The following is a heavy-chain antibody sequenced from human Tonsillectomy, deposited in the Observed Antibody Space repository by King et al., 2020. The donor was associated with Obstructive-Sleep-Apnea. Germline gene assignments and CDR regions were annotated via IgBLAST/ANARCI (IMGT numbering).Heavy chain of an antibody. V-gene: IGHV3-30*18. J-gene: IGHJ4*02. Sequence: VQLVESGGGVVQPGRSLRLSCAASGFTFSSYGMHWVRQAPGKGLEWVAVISYDGSNKYYADSVKGRFTISRDNSKNTLYLQMNSLRAEDTAVYYCANPLVATISPYFDYWGQGTLVTVSS. CDR1: GFTFSSYG. D-gene: IGHD5-12*01. CDR3: ANPLVATISPYFDY. CDR2: ISYDGSNK.